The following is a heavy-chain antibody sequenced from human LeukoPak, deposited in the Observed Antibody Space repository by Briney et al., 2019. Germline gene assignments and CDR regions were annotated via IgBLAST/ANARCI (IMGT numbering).Heavy chain of an antibody. Sequence: SETLSLTCAFSGGSFSGYSWSWIRQTPGQGLEWIGETNHRGSANYNPSLKSRVTISVDASKSQFSLKLSSVTAADTAVYYCARGHYSGYDFDYWGQGTLVTVSS. CDR3: ARGHYSGYDFDY. D-gene: IGHD5-12*01. CDR2: TNHRGSA. J-gene: IGHJ4*02. V-gene: IGHV4-34*01. CDR1: GGSFSGYS.